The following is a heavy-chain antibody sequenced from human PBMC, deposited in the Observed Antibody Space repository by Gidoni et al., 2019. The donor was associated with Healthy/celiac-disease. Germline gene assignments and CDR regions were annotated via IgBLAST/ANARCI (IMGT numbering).Heavy chain of an antibody. J-gene: IGHJ3*02. V-gene: IGHV3-7*01. D-gene: IGHD2-15*01. CDR3: ARDMRLGYCSGGSCYGAFDI. Sequence: APGKGLEWVANIKQDGSDKYYVDSVKGRFTISRDNAKNSLYLQMNSLRAEDTAVYYCARDMRLGYCSGGSCYGAFDIWGQGTMATVSS. CDR2: IKQDGSDK.